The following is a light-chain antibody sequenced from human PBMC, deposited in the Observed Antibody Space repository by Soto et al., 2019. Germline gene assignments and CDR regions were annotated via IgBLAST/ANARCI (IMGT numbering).Light chain of an antibody. J-gene: IGLJ1*01. CDR1: SSDVGGYNY. V-gene: IGLV2-14*03. Sequence: QSALTQPASVSGSPGQSINISCTGTSSDVGGYNYVSWYQHHPGKAPKLIIYDVSNRASGVSNPFSGSKSGNTASLTISGLQPEDEADYYCSSYTTSNTRQIVFGTGTKLTVL. CDR2: DVS. CDR3: SSYTTSNTRQIV.